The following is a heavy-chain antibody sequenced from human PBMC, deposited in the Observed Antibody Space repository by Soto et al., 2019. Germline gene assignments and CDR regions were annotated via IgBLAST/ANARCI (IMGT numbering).Heavy chain of an antibody. D-gene: IGHD3-3*01. CDR1: GFAFNDST. CDR3: TRYAGHFGVPPNGGVYYTYYMDV. J-gene: IGHJ6*03. CDR2: MRGRRNNYAA. V-gene: IGHV3-73*01. Sequence: EVQLVESGGDLVQPGGSLKLSCVASGFAFNDSTIHWVRQASGKGLEWLGRMRGRRNNYAAAYGASVKGRITMSRDDSQDTAYLQINSLSTEDTAVYYCTRYAGHFGVPPNGGVYYTYYMDVWGKGNTVTVSS.